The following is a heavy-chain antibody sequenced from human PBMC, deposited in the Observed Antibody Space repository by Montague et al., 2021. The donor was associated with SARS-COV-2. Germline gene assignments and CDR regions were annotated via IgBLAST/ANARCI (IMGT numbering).Heavy chain of an antibody. D-gene: IGHD6-13*01. J-gene: IGHJ4*02. CDR1: GDSISGFY. CDR2: IYYSGIT. V-gene: IGHV4-59*13. CDR3: ARGVVAAPGTGDY. Sequence: SETRSLTCTASGDSISGFYWNWIRQPPGKGLEWIGKIYYSGITNYNPSLKSRVTISVDTSKNQFSLKLISVTAADTALYYCARGVVAAPGTGDYWGQGTLVTVSS.